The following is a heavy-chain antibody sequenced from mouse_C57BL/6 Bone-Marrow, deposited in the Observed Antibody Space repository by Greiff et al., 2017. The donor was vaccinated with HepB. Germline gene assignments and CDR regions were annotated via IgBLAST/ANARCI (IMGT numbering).Heavy chain of an antibody. CDR3: ARGGWDGYAMDY. CDR2: ISDGGSYT. J-gene: IGHJ4*01. D-gene: IGHD4-1*01. Sequence: DVKLVESGGGLVKPGGSLKLSCAASGFTFSSYAMSWVRQTPEKRLEWVATISDGGSYTYYPDNVKGRFTISRDNAKNNLYLQMSHLKSEDTAMYYCARGGWDGYAMDYWGQGTSVTVSS. V-gene: IGHV5-4*03. CDR1: GFTFSSYA.